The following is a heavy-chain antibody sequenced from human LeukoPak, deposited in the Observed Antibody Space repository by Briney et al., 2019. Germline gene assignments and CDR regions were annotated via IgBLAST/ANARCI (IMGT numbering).Heavy chain of an antibody. CDR1: GGSISSNNW. CDR2: IYHSGST. Sequence: PSETLSLTCAVSGGSISSNNWWSWVRQPPGKGLEWIGEIYHSGSTKYNPSLGSRVTISVDKSKNLFSLKINSVTAADTAVYYCARDGRYCTSGVCFLYYMDVWGKGTTVTVSS. D-gene: IGHD2-8*01. J-gene: IGHJ6*03. CDR3: ARDGRYCTSGVCFLYYMDV. V-gene: IGHV4-4*02.